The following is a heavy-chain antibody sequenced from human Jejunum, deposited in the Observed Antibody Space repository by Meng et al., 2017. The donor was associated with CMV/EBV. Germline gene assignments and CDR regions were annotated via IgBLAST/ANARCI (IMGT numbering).Heavy chain of an antibody. D-gene: IGHD3-10*01. J-gene: IGHJ5*02. CDR2: IYYSGST. CDR1: GASISNGDYY. CDR3: ARSVRPKRWFDR. Sequence: HVQLQESAPGLVKPSQXLSLTFTVSGASISNGDYYWGWIRQTPGKGLEWIGHIYYSGSTYFTQSLDSRLTMSVDTSKNQFSLQLSSMTAADTAVYYCARSVRPKRWFDRWRQGTLVIVSS. V-gene: IGHV4-30-4*08.